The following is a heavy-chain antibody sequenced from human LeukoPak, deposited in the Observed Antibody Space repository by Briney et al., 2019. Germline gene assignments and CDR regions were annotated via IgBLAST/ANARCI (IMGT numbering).Heavy chain of an antibody. D-gene: IGHD2-2*01. CDR1: GFTFSSYS. J-gene: IGHJ4*02. CDR2: ISGSGGST. Sequence: GGSLRLSCAASGFTFSSYSMNWVRQAPGKGLEWVSAISGSGGSTYYADSVKGRFTISRDNSKNTLYLQMNSLRAEDTAVYYCAKDPVVPAEAPDWGQGTLVTVSS. CDR3: AKDPVVPAEAPD. V-gene: IGHV3-23*01.